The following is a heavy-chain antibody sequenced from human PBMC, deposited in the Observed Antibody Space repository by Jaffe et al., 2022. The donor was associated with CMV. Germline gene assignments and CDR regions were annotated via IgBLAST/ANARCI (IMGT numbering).Heavy chain of an antibody. CDR3: ARDDSSGPAAGY. D-gene: IGHD6-19*01. V-gene: IGHV1-69*09. Sequence: QVQLLQSGAEVKKPGSSVKVSCNISGNTFSSDPLSWVRQVPGQGLEWMGRIILTLGVTKYAPKFQGRVTITADRSTSTLYMELSSLRSDDTAVYYCARDDSSGPAAGYWGQGTLVTVSS. J-gene: IGHJ4*02. CDR1: GNTFSSDP. CDR2: IILTLGVT.